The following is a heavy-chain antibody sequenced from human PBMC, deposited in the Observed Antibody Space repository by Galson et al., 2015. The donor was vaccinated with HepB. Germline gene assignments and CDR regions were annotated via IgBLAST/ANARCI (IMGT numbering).Heavy chain of an antibody. Sequence: SLRLSCAASGFTFSNYGLSWVRQAPGKGLEWVSTMSDSGSGGLTYYADSVRGRFTISRDNSKNTLYLQMNSLRAEDTAVYFCAKDIGGSSSWSHYFDYWGQGTLVTVSS. CDR2: MSDSGSGGLT. D-gene: IGHD6-13*01. J-gene: IGHJ4*02. V-gene: IGHV3-23*01. CDR1: GFTFSNYG. CDR3: AKDIGGSSSWSHYFDY.